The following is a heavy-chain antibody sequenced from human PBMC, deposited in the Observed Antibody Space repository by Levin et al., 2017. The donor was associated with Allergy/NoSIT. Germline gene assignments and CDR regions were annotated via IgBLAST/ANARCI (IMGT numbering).Heavy chain of an antibody. CDR1: GFTFSSYS. V-gene: IGHV3-48*01. CDR2: ISSSSSTI. J-gene: IGHJ3*02. CDR3: ARDCSSTSWNALDAFDS. Sequence: GGSLRLSCAASGFTFSSYSMNWVRQAPGKGLEWVSYISSSSSTIYYADSVKGRFTISRDNAKNSLYLQMNSLRAEDTAVYYCARDCSSTSWNALDAFDSWGKGTMVTVSS. D-gene: IGHD2-2*01.